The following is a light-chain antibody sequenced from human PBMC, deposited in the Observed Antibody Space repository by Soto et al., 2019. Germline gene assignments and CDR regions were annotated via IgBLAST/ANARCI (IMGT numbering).Light chain of an antibody. V-gene: IGKV3-20*01. CDR2: GAS. CDR1: QSVSSSY. J-gene: IGKJ2*01. Sequence: EIVLTQSPGTLSLSPGERATLSCRASQSVSSSYLAWYQQKPGQAPRLLIYGASSRATGIPDRFSGGGSGTDFTLTISRLEPEDFAVYYCQQYGISPPYTFGQGTKLEIK. CDR3: QQYGISPPYT.